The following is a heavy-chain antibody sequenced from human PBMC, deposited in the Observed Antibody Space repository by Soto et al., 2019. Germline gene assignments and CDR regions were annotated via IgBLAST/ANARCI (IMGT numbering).Heavy chain of an antibody. D-gene: IGHD6-13*01. J-gene: IGHJ4*02. CDR1: GGSFSGYY. Sequence: WETLSLTCAVYGGSFSGYYWSWVRQPPGKGLEWIGEINHSGSTNYNPSLKSRVTISVDTSKNQFSLKLSSVTAADTAVYYCAKSVGAAGTFLFDYWGQGTLVTVSS. V-gene: IGHV4-34*01. CDR2: INHSGST. CDR3: AKSVGAAGTFLFDY.